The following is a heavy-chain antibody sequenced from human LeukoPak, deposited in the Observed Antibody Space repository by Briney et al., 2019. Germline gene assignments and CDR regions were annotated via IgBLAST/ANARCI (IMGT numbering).Heavy chain of an antibody. D-gene: IGHD3-3*01. CDR2: IYYSGST. Sequence: SETLSLTCTVSGGYISSHYWSWIWQPPGKGLEWIGDIYYSGSTNYNPSLKSRVTISVDTSKNQFSLKLSSVTAADTAVYYCARVSGGITIFGGFDPWGQGTLVTVSS. J-gene: IGHJ5*02. CDR1: GGYISSHY. CDR3: ARVSGGITIFGGFDP. V-gene: IGHV4-59*11.